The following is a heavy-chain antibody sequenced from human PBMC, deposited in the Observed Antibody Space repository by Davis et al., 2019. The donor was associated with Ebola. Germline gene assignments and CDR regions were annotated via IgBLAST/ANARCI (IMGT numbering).Heavy chain of an antibody. Sequence: GESLKISCAASGFTFSSYAMSWVRQAPGKGLEWVSAISGSGGSTYYADSVKGRFTISRDNSKNTLYLQMSSLRAEDTAVYYCVKKGSSSSSWVFDYWGQGTLVTVSS. CDR3: VKKGSSSSSWVFDY. CDR1: GFTFSSYA. J-gene: IGHJ4*02. D-gene: IGHD6-6*01. V-gene: IGHV3-23*01. CDR2: ISGSGGST.